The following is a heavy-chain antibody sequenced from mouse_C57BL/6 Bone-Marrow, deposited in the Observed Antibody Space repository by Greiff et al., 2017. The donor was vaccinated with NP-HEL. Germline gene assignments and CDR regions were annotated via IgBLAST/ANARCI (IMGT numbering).Heavy chain of an antibody. V-gene: IGHV1-72*01. D-gene: IGHD1-1*01. J-gene: IGHJ1*03. CDR1: GYTFTSYW. CDR3: ARYYYGSRGWYFEV. CDR2: IVPNSGGT. Sequence: VQLQQPGADLVKPGASVKLSCKASGYTFTSYWMHWVKQRPGRGLEWIGRIVPNSGGTKFNEKFKTKATLTADKPSSTAYMQLSSLTSEDSAVYYCARYYYGSRGWYFEVWGTGTTVTVSS.